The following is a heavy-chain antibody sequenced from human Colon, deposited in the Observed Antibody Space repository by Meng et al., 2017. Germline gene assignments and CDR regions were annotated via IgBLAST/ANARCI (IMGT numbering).Heavy chain of an antibody. Sequence: QVHLHDSGPGLVRPSDDLSLDCTVSGGSSKSGGYHWSWVRQHPGKGLEYIGFMSDSGTTDYNPSLRSRVSISEIGSSKNQFSLTLRSVTAADTATYFCARDTLYGTDYWGQGVLVTVSS. CDR3: ARDTLYGTDY. D-gene: IGHD4-17*01. V-gene: IGHV4-31*03. CDR2: MSDSGTT. CDR1: GGSSKSGGYH. J-gene: IGHJ4*02.